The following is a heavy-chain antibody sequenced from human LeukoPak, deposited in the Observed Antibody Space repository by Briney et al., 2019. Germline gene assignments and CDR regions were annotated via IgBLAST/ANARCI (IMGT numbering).Heavy chain of an antibody. D-gene: IGHD6-19*01. V-gene: IGHV3-7*05. CDR2: IKQDGTEI. J-gene: IGHJ4*02. Sequence: PGGSLSLSCAASGFTFSIYWMSWVRQAPGKGLEWVANIKQDGTEIYYVDSVKGRFTISRDNAKNSLYLQMNSLRAEDTAVYYCASQFWWAAVAGTTLDYWGQGTLVTVSS. CDR1: GFTFSIYW. CDR3: ASQFWWAAVAGTTLDY.